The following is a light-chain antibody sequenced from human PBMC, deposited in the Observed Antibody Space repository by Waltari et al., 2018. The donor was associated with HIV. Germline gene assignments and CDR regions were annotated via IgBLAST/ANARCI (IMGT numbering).Light chain of an antibody. J-gene: IGLJ3*02. CDR3: NSRDSSGHWV. Sequence: SSELTQDPAVSVSLGQTVRITCQGDILRTYYASWYQQKPGQAPILVIYGKNNRPSGIPDRFSGSNSGNTASLTITGAQAEDEADYYCNSRDSSGHWVFGGGTKLTVL. V-gene: IGLV3-19*01. CDR1: ILRTYY. CDR2: GKN.